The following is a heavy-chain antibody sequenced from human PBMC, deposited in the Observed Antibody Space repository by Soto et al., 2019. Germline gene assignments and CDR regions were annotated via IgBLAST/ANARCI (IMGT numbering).Heavy chain of an antibody. D-gene: IGHD3-9*01. CDR3: AKDAKILDWLPTSYYYDF. CDR2: ISRSGNST. Sequence: EVQVLDSGGGLAQPGGSLRLSCAASGFSFSSHAMSWVRQSPGKGLEWVSSISRSGNSTYSADSVRGRFTISRDNSKKTLYLQMNSLRAEDTAVYYCAKDAKILDWLPTSYYYDFWGQGTLVTVSS. V-gene: IGHV3-23*01. CDR1: GFSFSSHA. J-gene: IGHJ4*02.